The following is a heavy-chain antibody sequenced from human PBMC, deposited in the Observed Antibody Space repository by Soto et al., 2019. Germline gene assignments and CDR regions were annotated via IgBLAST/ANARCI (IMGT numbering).Heavy chain of an antibody. V-gene: IGHV3-7*03. D-gene: IGHD2-15*01. Sequence: EVQLVESGGGLVQPGESLRLSCAASGFTFTTYWMTWVRQAPGKGLEWVANIKQDGSEKFYVGSVRGRFTISRDNAKNSMYLQMNSLRVEDTAVYYCARRSSGRLTTAWAPLDWWGQGTLVTVSS. CDR1: GFTFTTYW. CDR2: IKQDGSEK. CDR3: ARRSSGRLTTAWAPLDW. J-gene: IGHJ4*02.